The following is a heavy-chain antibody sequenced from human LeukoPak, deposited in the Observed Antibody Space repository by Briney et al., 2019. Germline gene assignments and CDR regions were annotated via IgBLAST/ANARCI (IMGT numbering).Heavy chain of an antibody. CDR3: ARRGRALYCSGGSCYDY. CDR2: IYYSGST. V-gene: IGHV4-61*01. Sequence: SETLSLTCTVSAGSITSSSYYWSWIRQPPGKGLEWIGYIYYSGSTNYNPSLKSRVTISVDTSKNQFSLKLSSVTAADTAVYYCARRGRALYCSGGSCYDYWGQGTLVTVSS. CDR1: AGSITSSSYY. J-gene: IGHJ4*02. D-gene: IGHD2-15*01.